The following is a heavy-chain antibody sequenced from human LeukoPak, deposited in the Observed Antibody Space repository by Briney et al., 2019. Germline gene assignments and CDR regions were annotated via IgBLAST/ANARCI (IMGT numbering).Heavy chain of an antibody. D-gene: IGHD5-12*01. CDR2: IKSDGSWT. J-gene: IGHJ4*02. CDR3: VRDGDAYDFDL. CDR1: GFSIRGYW. Sequence: PGGSLRLSCAASGFSIRGYWMHWVRQAPGKGLMWVSRIKSDGSWTNYADSVRGRFTISRDNAKNTLFLQMVGLRAEDTAIYYCVRDGDAYDFDLWGQGILATVSS. V-gene: IGHV3-74*01.